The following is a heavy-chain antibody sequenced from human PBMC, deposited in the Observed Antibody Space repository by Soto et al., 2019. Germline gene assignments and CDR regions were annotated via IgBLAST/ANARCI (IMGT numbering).Heavy chain of an antibody. J-gene: IGHJ5*01. CDR1: GYIFTSYF. CDR3: ARASSTQYCGGDCLKWFDS. D-gene: IGHD2-21*02. Sequence: KISCQGSGYIFTSYFISWVRQAPGQGLDWMGWISAYNGNTNYAQKLQGRVTMTTDTSTSTAYMELRSLRSDDTAVYYCARASSTQYCGGDCLKWFDSWGQGTLVTVSS. CDR2: ISAYNGNT. V-gene: IGHV1-18*04.